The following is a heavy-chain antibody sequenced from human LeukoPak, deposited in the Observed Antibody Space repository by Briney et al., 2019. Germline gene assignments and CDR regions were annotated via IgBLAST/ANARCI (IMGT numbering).Heavy chain of an antibody. CDR2: VNPNSGGT. V-gene: IGHV1-2*02. CDR1: GYTFTGYY. Sequence: SVKVSCKASGYTFTGYYMHWVRQAPGQGLEWVGWVNPNSGGTNYAQKFQGRVTMTRDTSISTAYMELSRLRSDDTAVYYCARDLHDYYGMDVWGQGTTVTVSS. J-gene: IGHJ6*02. CDR3: ARDLHDYYGMDV.